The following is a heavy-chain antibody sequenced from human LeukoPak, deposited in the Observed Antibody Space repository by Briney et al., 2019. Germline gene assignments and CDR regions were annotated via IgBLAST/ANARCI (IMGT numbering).Heavy chain of an antibody. Sequence: GGSLRLSCEASGFSFSNYWMSWVRQAPGRGLEWVSNIKQDGAEKRYVDAVKGRFTISRDNAKNSLFLQMNSLRAEDTAVYYCARELYSGSYYGIDYWGQGTLVTVSS. CDR2: IKQDGAEK. V-gene: IGHV3-7*01. D-gene: IGHD1-26*01. CDR1: GFSFSNYW. J-gene: IGHJ4*02. CDR3: ARELYSGSYYGIDY.